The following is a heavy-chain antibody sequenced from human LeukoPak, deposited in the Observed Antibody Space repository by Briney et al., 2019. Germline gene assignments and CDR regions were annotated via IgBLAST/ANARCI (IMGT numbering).Heavy chain of an antibody. Sequence: ASVKVSCKASEGTFSSYAISWVRQAPGQGLEWMGGIIPIFGTANYAQKFQGRVTITADESTSTAYMELSSLRSEDTAVYYCATWSSSWPYYFDYWGQGTLVTVSS. V-gene: IGHV1-69*13. CDR3: ATWSSSWPYYFDY. CDR1: EGTFSSYA. J-gene: IGHJ4*02. CDR2: IIPIFGTA. D-gene: IGHD6-13*01.